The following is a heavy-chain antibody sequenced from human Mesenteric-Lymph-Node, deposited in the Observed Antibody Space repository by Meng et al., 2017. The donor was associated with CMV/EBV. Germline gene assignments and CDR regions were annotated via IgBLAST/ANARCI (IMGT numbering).Heavy chain of an antibody. V-gene: IGHV3-48*03. J-gene: IGHJ6*02. CDR3: ARVGYYYGMDV. Sequence: GGSLRLSCTASGFTFSSYEMNWVRQAPGKGLEWVSYISSSGTTIYYADSVKGRFTISRDNTKNSLYLEMNSLRAEDTAVYYCARVGYYYGMDVWGQGTTVTVSS. CDR2: ISSSGTTI. CDR1: GFTFSSYE.